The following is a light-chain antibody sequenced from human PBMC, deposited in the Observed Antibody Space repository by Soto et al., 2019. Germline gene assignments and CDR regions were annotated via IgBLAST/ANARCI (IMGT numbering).Light chain of an antibody. CDR1: QSVSSSY. CDR2: GAS. V-gene: IGKV3-20*01. CDR3: QQYYYYYT. Sequence: EIVLTQSPGTLSLSPGERATLSCRASQSVSSSYLAWHHQKAGQAPRLLIYGASSMATGIPDRFSGSGSGTDFPLTSSRQEHEDVATYYRQQYYYYYTFGQGTKLEIK. J-gene: IGKJ2*01.